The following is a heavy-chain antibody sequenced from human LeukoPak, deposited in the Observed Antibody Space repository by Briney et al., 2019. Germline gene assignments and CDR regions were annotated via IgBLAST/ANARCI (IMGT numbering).Heavy chain of an antibody. D-gene: IGHD3-10*01. CDR3: ARVGYYSSGPFSYFDY. J-gene: IGHJ4*02. Sequence: PGGSLRLSCAASGFTFSRYAMHWVRQAPGKGLEWVAVISYDGGNEYYAESVKGRFTISRDSSENTLYLEMNSLRVEDTAVYYCARVGYYSSGPFSYFDYWGQGTLVTVSS. CDR1: GFTFSRYA. V-gene: IGHV3-30-3*01. CDR2: ISYDGGNE.